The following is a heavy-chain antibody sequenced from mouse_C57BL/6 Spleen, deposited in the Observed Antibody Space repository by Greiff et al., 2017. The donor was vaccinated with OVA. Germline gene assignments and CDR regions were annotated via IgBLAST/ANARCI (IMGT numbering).Heavy chain of an antibody. J-gene: IGHJ4*01. CDR1: GYTFTSYW. CDR2: IYPGSGST. V-gene: IGHV1-55*01. Sequence: VQLQQPGAELVKPGASVKMSCKASGYTFTSYWITWVKQRPGPGLEWIGDIYPGSGSTNYNEKFKSKATLTVDTSSSTAYMQLSRLTSEDSAVYYCARLNGDYYAMDYWGQGTSVTVSS. CDR3: ARLNGDYYAMDY.